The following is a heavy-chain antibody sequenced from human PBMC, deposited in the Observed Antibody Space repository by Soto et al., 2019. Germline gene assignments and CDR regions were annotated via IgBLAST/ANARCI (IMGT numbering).Heavy chain of an antibody. V-gene: IGHV1-2*02. J-gene: IGHJ4*02. Sequence: QVQLVQSGAEVKKPGASVKVSCKASGYDFTGYYLHWVRQATGQVLECMGWINPNGGATYYAQKFQGRVTMGTNYMELSRLGSDDTAVYYCARGIGSSRLDHWGQGTLVTVSS. D-gene: IGHD6-6*01. CDR3: ARGIGSSRLDH. CDR2: INPNGGAT. CDR1: GYDFTGYY.